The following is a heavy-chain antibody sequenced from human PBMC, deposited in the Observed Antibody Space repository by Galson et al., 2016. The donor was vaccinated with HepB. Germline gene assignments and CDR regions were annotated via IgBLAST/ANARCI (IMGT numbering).Heavy chain of an antibody. Sequence: SVKVSCKASGYPFNTHVIHWVRQAPGQRLEWMGWFNPDNGNTKYSQRFLGRVTITRYTSATPSYMELSFLRSEDTAIYYCARDLPVVTAPTSWFEPWGQGTLVTVSS. J-gene: IGHJ5*02. V-gene: IGHV1-3*01. CDR2: FNPDNGNT. CDR3: ARDLPVVTAPTSWFEP. D-gene: IGHD2-21*02. CDR1: GYPFNTHV.